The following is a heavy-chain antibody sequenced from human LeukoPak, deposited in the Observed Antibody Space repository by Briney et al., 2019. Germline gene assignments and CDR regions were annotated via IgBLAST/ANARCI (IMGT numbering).Heavy chain of an antibody. CDR2: IYTSGST. CDR3: ARVGAFGVVTSYYYMDV. CDR1: GGSISSYY. D-gene: IGHD3-3*01. V-gene: IGHV4-4*07. J-gene: IGHJ6*03. Sequence: SETLSLTCTVSGGSISSYYWSWIRQPAGKGLEWIGRIYTSGSTNYNPSLKSRVTMSVDTSKNQFSLKLSSVTAADTAVYYCARVGAFGVVTSYYYMDVWGKGTTVTVSS.